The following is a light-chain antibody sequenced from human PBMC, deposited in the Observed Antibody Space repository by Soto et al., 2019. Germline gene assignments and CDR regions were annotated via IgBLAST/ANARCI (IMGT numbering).Light chain of an antibody. V-gene: IGKV1-5*03. Sequence: DIQMTQSPSTLSASVGDRVIITCRASQSISSWVAWYQQKPGKAPKLMIYKASSLESGVPSRFSGSGSGTEFTLTISSLQPDDFATYYCQQYDSYLTFGGGTKVEIK. J-gene: IGKJ4*01. CDR3: QQYDSYLT. CDR2: KAS. CDR1: QSISSW.